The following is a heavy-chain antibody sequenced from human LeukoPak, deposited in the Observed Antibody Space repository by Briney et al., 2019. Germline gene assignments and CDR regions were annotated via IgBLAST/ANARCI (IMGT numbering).Heavy chain of an antibody. CDR1: GGSISSGSYY. Sequence: SETLSLTCTVSGGSISSGSYYWGWIRQPPGKGLEWLGTVFYSGTTYYNPSPKSRVTISVDTSKNQFSLGLRSVTAADTAVYYCARLDSGDYFFDYWGQGTLVTVSS. V-gene: IGHV4-39*01. J-gene: IGHJ4*02. CDR3: ARLDSGDYFFDY. D-gene: IGHD4-17*01. CDR2: VFYSGTT.